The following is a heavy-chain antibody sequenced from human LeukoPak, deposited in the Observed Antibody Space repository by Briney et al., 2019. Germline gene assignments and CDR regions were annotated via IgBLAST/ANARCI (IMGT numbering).Heavy chain of an antibody. J-gene: IGHJ6*02. CDR2: MRGSGGST. D-gene: IGHD3-3*01. CDR1: GFTFSSYA. Sequence: GASLRLSCAASGFTFSSYAMSWVRQAPGKGLEWVSAMRGSGGSTYYADSVKGRFTISRDNSKNAMYLQMKSLRAEDTAVYYCAKEGTTIFVPGMDVWGQGPTVTVSS. CDR3: AKEGTTIFVPGMDV. V-gene: IGHV3-23*01.